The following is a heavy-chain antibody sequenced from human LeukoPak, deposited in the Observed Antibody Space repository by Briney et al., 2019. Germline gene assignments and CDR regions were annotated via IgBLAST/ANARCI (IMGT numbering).Heavy chain of an antibody. CDR1: GYTFTGYY. CDR3: ARGDIVATMVTNWFDP. J-gene: IGHJ5*02. Sequence: GASVRVSCKASGYTFTGYYMHWVRQAPGQGLEWMGWINPNSGGTNYAQKFQGRVTMTRDTSISTAYMELSRLRSDDTAVYYCARGDIVATMVTNWFDPWGQGTLVTASS. V-gene: IGHV1-2*02. D-gene: IGHD5-12*01. CDR2: INPNSGGT.